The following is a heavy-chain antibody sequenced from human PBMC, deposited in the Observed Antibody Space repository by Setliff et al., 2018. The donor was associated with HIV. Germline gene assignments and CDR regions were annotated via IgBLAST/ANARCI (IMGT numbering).Heavy chain of an antibody. CDR2: IDWDDDK. V-gene: IGHV2-70*12. D-gene: IGHD3-10*01. CDR1: GFSLSTSGMC. J-gene: IGHJ5*01. Sequence: ESGPTLVNPTQTLTLTCTFSGFSLSTSGMCVNWIRQPPGKALEWLARIDWDDDKYYSTSLKTRLTISKDTSKNQVVLTMTNMDLVDTATYFCAHIARIKMVRGVPNWFDSWGPGTLVTVSS. CDR3: AHIARIKMVRGVPNWFDS.